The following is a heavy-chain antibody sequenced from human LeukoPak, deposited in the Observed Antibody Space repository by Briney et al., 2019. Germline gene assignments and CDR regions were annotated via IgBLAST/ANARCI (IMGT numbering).Heavy chain of an antibody. CDR1: GGSISSGSYY. D-gene: IGHD6-19*01. CDR3: ARVKLGIGLFHFDY. J-gene: IGHJ4*02. CDR2: IYTSGST. Sequence: SQTLSLTCAVSGGSISSGSYYWSWIRQPAGKGLEWIGRIYTSGSTNYNPSLKSRVTISVDTSKNQFSLKLSSVTAADTAVYYCARVKLGIGLFHFDYWGQGILVTVSS. V-gene: IGHV4-61*02.